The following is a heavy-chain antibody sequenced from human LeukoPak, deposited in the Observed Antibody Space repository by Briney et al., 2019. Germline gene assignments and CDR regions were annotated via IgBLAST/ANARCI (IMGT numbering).Heavy chain of an antibody. CDR3: ATLRRYCGGDCYSALDY. V-gene: IGHV1-69*13. Sequence: ASVKVSCKASGGTFSSYAISWVRQAPGQGPEWMGGIIPIFGTANYAQKFQGRVTFTADESTSTAYMELSSLRSEDTAVYYCATLRRYCGGDCYSALDYWGQGTLVTVSS. D-gene: IGHD2-21*02. CDR2: IIPIFGTA. J-gene: IGHJ4*02. CDR1: GGTFSSYA.